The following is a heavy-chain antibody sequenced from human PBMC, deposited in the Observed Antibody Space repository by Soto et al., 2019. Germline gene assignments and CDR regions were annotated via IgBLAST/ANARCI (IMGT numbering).Heavy chain of an antibody. CDR2: INGGSTSV. CDR1: GFTFSVSA. V-gene: IGHV3-21*02. D-gene: IGHD2-15*01. Sequence: DVQLVESGGGLVKPGGSLRLSCEASGFTFSVSAMNWVRQAPGKGLEWVSSINGGSTSVHYADSVKGRFTISRDNANNSLFLQLNNLRVEDTAVYYCARGGGSLNYWGQGTLVSVSS. J-gene: IGHJ4*02. CDR3: ARGGGSLNY.